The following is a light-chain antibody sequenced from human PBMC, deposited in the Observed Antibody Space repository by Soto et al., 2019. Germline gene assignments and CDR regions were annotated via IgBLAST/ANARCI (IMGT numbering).Light chain of an antibody. CDR3: QQYNTDLT. CDR1: QTISSF. V-gene: IGKV1-5*03. J-gene: IGKJ1*01. CDR2: QAS. Sequence: DIQMTQSPSTLSASVGDRVTITCRASQTISSFLAWYQQKPRQAPKLLIYQASTLESGVPSRFSGSGSGTEFTLPISSLQADDLATYYCQQYNTDLTFGQGTKVEIK.